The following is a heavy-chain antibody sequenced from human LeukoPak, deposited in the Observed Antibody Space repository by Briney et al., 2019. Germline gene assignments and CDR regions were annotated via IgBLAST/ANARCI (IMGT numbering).Heavy chain of an antibody. CDR3: ARVGGMTRIKNAAFDI. Sequence: PSETLSLTCSVSGGSMSSDYWSWIRQPPGKGLEWIGYIYHSGSTNYNHSFRSRVTISLDMSKSHFSLNLTSVTPTDTAIYYCARVGGMTRIKNAAFDIWGHGTMVTVSS. V-gene: IGHV4-59*01. CDR1: GGSMSSDY. D-gene: IGHD3-10*01. J-gene: IGHJ3*02. CDR2: IYHSGST.